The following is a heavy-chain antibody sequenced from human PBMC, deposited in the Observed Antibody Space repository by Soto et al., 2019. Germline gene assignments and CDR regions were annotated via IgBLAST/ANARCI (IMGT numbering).Heavy chain of an antibody. CDR1: GYTFTSYG. Sequence: ASVKVSCKASGYTFTSYGISWVRQAPGQGLEWMGWISAYNGNTNYAQKLQGRVTMTTDTSTSTAYMELRSLRSDDTAVYYCARESGTSGMLDQDLNWFDPWGQGTQVTVS. CDR3: ARESGTSGMLDQDLNWFDP. CDR2: ISAYNGNT. V-gene: IGHV1-18*01. D-gene: IGHD1-7*01. J-gene: IGHJ5*02.